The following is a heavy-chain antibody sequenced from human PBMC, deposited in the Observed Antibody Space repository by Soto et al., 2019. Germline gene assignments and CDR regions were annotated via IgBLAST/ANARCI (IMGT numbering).Heavy chain of an antibody. V-gene: IGHV4-59*01. D-gene: IGHD3-22*01. CDR1: GGSISSYY. CDR3: ARVGRSVDYYDSSGYYDY. J-gene: IGHJ4*02. Sequence: SETLSLTCTVSGGSISSYYWSWIRQPPGKGLEWIGYIYYSGSTNYNPSLKSRVTISVDTSKKKFSLKLSSVTAADTAVYYCARVGRSVDYYDSSGYYDYWGQGTLVTVS. CDR2: IYYSGST.